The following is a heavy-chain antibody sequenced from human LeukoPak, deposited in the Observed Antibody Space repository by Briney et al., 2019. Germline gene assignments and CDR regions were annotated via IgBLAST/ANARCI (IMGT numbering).Heavy chain of an antibody. V-gene: IGHV4-39*07. CDR3: ARGSVSGYSYGYWRY. Sequence: SETLSLTCTVSGGSISSGGYYWSWIRQHPGKGLEWIGEINHSGSTNYNPSLKSRVTISVDTSKNQFSLKLSSVTAADTAVYYCARGSVSGYSYGYWRYWGQGTLVTVSS. J-gene: IGHJ4*02. CDR2: INHSGST. D-gene: IGHD5-18*01. CDR1: GGSISSGGYY.